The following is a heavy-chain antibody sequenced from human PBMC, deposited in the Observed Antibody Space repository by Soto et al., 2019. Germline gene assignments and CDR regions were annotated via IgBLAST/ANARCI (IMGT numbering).Heavy chain of an antibody. CDR2: IIPIFGTA. D-gene: IGHD6-13*01. J-gene: IGHJ6*04. CDR3: ASIAAGTNIHYYYYYGMDV. V-gene: IGHV1-69*13. Sequence: GASVKVSCKASGGTFSNYAISWVRQAPGQGLEWMGGIIPIFGTANYAQKFQGRVTITADESTSTAYMELSSLRSEDTAVYYCASIAAGTNIHYYYYYGMDVWGKGTTVTVSS. CDR1: GGTFSNYA.